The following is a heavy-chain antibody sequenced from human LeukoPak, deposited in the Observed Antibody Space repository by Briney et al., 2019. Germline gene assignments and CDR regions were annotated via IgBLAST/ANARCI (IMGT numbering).Heavy chain of an antibody. V-gene: IGHV3-48*03. Sequence: GGSLRLSCAASGFTSSSYEMNWVRQAPGKGLEWVSYISSSGSTIYYADSVKGRFTISRDNAKNSLYLQMNSLRAEDTAVYYCAFWSGYYTDDYWGQGTLVTVSS. D-gene: IGHD3-3*01. CDR1: GFTSSSYE. CDR3: AFWSGYYTDDY. CDR2: ISSSGSTI. J-gene: IGHJ4*02.